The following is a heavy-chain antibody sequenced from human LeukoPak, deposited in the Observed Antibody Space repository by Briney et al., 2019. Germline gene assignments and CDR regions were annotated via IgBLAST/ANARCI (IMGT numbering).Heavy chain of an antibody. CDR3: ARGRGYCSSTSCFVAMDY. CDR2: ISTSSGYI. Sequence: GGSLRLSCAASGFTFSSYNMDWVRQAPGKGLEWVSSISTSSGYIHYADSVKGRFTISRDNAKNSLYLQMNSLRAEDTAVYYCARGRGYCSSTSCFVAMDYWGQGTLVTVSS. CDR1: GFTFSSYN. V-gene: IGHV3-21*01. D-gene: IGHD2-2*01. J-gene: IGHJ4*02.